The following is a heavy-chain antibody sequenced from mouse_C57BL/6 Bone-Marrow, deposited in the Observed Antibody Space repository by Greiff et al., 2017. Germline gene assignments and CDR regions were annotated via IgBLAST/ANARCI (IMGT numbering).Heavy chain of an antibody. CDR1: GYSFTGYY. D-gene: IGHD1-1*01. CDR3: ARSRYYGSSYYFDY. J-gene: IGHJ2*01. CDR2: INPSTGGT. V-gene: IGHV1-42*01. Sequence: EVQVVESGPELVKPGASVKISCKASGYSFTGYYMNWVKQSPEKSLEWIGEINPSTGGTTYNQKFKAKATLTVDKSSSTAYMQLKSLTSEDSAVYYCARSRYYGSSYYFDYWGQGTTLTVSS.